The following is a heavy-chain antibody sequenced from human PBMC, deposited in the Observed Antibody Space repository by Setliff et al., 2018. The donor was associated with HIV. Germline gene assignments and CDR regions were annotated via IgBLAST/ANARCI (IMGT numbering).Heavy chain of an antibody. CDR3: ARGKVRVVGSIDWFDP. J-gene: IGHJ5*02. CDR2: MNPNSGNT. V-gene: IGHV1-8*02. D-gene: IGHD1-26*01. Sequence: ASVKVSCKASGYTFINYDINLVRQATGQGLEWMGWMNPNSGNTAYAQKFQGRVTMTRDTSVTTAYMELSSLRYEDSAVYYCARGKVRVVGSIDWFDPWGQGTLVTVSS. CDR1: GYTFINYD.